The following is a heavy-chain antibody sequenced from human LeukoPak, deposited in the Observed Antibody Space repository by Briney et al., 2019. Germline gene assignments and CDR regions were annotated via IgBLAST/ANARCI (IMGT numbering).Heavy chain of an antibody. CDR1: GGSISSYY. V-gene: IGHV4-59*08. CDR2: IYYSGST. Sequence: SETLSLTCSVSGGSISSYYWSWIRQPPGKGLEWIGYIYYSGSTNYNPSLKSRFTISVDTSKNQFSLRLSSVTAADMAVYYCARHRIWGNGVFDYWGQGALVTVSS. J-gene: IGHJ4*02. CDR3: ARHRIWGNGVFDY. D-gene: IGHD3-16*01.